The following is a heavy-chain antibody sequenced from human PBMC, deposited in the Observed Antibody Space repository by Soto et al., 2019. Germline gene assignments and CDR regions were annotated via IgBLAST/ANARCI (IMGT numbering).Heavy chain of an antibody. D-gene: IGHD5-18*01. Sequence: QVQLVESGGGVVQPGRSLRLSCAASGFTFSSYAMHWVRQAPGKGLEWVAVISYDGSNKYYADSVKGRFTISRDNSKNTLYLQMNSLRAEDTAVYYCARAFGGTNTAIVWDDAFDIWWKGTMVTFSS. CDR1: GFTFSSYA. V-gene: IGHV3-30-3*01. CDR3: ARAFGGTNTAIVWDDAFDI. CDR2: ISYDGSNK. J-gene: IGHJ3*02.